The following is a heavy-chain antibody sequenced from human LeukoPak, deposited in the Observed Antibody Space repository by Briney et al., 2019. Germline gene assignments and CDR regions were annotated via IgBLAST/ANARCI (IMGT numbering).Heavy chain of an antibody. J-gene: IGHJ5*02. D-gene: IGHD6-19*01. V-gene: IGHV4-38-2*02. CDR1: GYSISSGYY. Sequence: PSETLSLTCTVSGYSISSGYYWGWIRQPPGKGPEWIGSIYHSGSTYYNSSLKSRVTISVDTSKNQFSLKLSSVTAADTAVYYCAMAVAGTGGWFDPWGQGTLVTVSS. CDR3: AMAVAGTGGWFDP. CDR2: IYHSGST.